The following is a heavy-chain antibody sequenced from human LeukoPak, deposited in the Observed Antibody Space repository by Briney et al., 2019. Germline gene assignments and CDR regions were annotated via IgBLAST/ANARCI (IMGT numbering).Heavy chain of an antibody. Sequence: GASVKVSCKASGGTFSSYAISWVRQAPGQGLEWMGRIIPIFGIANYAQKFQGRVTTTADKSTSTAYMELSSLRSEDTAVYYCARAPTMIVGWFDPWGQGTLVTVSS. CDR1: GGTFSSYA. J-gene: IGHJ5*02. V-gene: IGHV1-69*04. D-gene: IGHD3-22*01. CDR2: IIPIFGIA. CDR3: ARAPTMIVGWFDP.